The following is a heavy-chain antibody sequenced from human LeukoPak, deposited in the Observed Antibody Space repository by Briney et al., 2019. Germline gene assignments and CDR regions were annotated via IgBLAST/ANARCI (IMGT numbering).Heavy chain of an antibody. Sequence: PSETLSLTCTVSGGPISSYYWSWIRQPPGKGLEWIGYIYYSGSTNYNPSLKSRVTISVDTSKNQFSLKLSSVTAADTAVYYCARAGGYGDYLFDYWGQGTLVTVSS. V-gene: IGHV4-59*01. J-gene: IGHJ4*02. CDR3: ARAGGYGDYLFDY. CDR2: IYYSGST. CDR1: GGPISSYY. D-gene: IGHD4-17*01.